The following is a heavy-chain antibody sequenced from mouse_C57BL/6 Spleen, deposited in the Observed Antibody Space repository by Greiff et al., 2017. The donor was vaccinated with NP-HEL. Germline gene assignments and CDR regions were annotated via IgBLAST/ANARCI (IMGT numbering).Heavy chain of an antibody. CDR3: ARRPTDYAMDY. J-gene: IGHJ4*01. D-gene: IGHD1-1*01. CDR1: GYAFSSSW. V-gene: IGHV1-82*01. CDR2: IYPGDGDT. Sequence: QVQLQQSGPELVKPGASVKISCKASGYAFSSSWMNWVKQRPGKGLEWIGRIYPGDGDTNYNGKFKGKATLTADKSSSTAYMQLSSLTSEDSAVYFCARRPTDYAMDYWGQGTSVTVSS.